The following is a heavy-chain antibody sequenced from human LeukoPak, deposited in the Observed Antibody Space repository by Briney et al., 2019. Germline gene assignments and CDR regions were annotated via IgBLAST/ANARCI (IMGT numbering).Heavy chain of an antibody. CDR1: GYPFIDYY. V-gene: IGHV1-46*01. D-gene: IGHD3-3*01. J-gene: IGHJ4*02. CDR2: INPSGGNT. Sequence: SVKVSCKASGYPFIDYYLQWVRQAPGQGLEWMGMINPSGGNTNYAQKFQGRVTMTTDTSTSTVYMELSSLRSEDTAVYYCARDGFLEWLLFGVGYFDYWGQGTLVTVSS. CDR3: ARDGFLEWLLFGVGYFDY.